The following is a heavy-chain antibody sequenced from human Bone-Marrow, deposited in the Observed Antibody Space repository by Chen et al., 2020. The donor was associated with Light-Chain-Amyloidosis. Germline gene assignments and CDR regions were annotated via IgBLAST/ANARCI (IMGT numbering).Heavy chain of an antibody. CDR1: GYTLTSYD. D-gene: IGHD6-19*01. Sequence: QVQLVQSGAEVKKPGATVKVSCKASGYTLTSYDINWVRQATGQGLEWKGWRNPNSGNTCYAQKFQGRVTMTRNTSISTAYMVLSSLRSEDTAVYYCARAAVAGTPYSYGMDVWGQGTTVTVSS. CDR2: RNPNSGNT. J-gene: IGHJ6*02. V-gene: IGHV1-8*01. CDR3: ARAAVAGTPYSYGMDV.